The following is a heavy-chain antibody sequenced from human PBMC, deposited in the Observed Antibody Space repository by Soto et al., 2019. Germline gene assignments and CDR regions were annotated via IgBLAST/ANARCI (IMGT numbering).Heavy chain of an antibody. CDR2: INSDGSRT. J-gene: IGHJ4*02. CDR1: GFTFSSYW. V-gene: IGHV3-74*01. D-gene: IGHD3-22*01. CDR3: ARALTYYYDIDY. Sequence: GSLRLSCAASGFTFSSYWMHWVRQAPGKGLVWVSRINSDGSRTTYADSVKGRFTISRDNAKNMLHLQMNSPRAEDTAVYYCARALTYYYDIDYWGQGTLVTVSS.